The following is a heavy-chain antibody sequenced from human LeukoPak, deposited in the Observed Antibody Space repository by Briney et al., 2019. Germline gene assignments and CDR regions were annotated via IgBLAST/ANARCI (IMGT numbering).Heavy chain of an antibody. V-gene: IGHV3-53*01. Sequence: GGSLRLSCAVSGFTVRSNYMSWVRQAPGKGLEWVSVIYSGGSTYYADSVKGRFTIPRDNSKNTLYLQMSSLRVEDTAVYYCATWEDSGTYYQRAAFDIWGQGTMVTVSS. J-gene: IGHJ3*02. CDR2: IYSGGST. CDR1: GFTVRSNY. D-gene: IGHD1-26*01. CDR3: ATWEDSGTYYQRAAFDI.